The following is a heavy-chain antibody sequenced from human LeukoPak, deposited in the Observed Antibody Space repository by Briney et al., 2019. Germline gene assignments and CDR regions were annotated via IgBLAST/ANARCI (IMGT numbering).Heavy chain of an antibody. CDR2: ISSSSYI. Sequence: GGSLRLSCAASGFTFSSYSMNWVRQAPGKGLEWVSSISSSSYIYYADSVKGRSTISRDNAKNSLYLQMNSLRAEDTAVYYCARKPIYCGGDCYYFDYWGQGALVTVSS. CDR3: ARKPIYCGGDCYYFDY. J-gene: IGHJ4*02. V-gene: IGHV3-21*01. CDR1: GFTFSSYS. D-gene: IGHD2-21*01.